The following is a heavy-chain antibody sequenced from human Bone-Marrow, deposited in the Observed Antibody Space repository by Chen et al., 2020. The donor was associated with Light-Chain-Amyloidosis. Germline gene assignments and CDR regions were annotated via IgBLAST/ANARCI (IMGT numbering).Heavy chain of an antibody. CDR1: GGSFSGYY. D-gene: IGHD3-3*01. V-gene: IGHV4-34*01. J-gene: IGHJ6*02. CDR2: INHSGST. Sequence: QVQLQQWGAGLLKPSETLSLTCAVYGGSFSGYYWSWIRQPPGKGLEWIGEINHSGSTNYNPSLKSRVTISVDTSKNQFSLKLSSVTAADTAVYYCARGWGTIFGVVIRYYYYGVDVWGQGTTVTVSS. CDR3: ARGWGTIFGVVIRYYYYGVDV.